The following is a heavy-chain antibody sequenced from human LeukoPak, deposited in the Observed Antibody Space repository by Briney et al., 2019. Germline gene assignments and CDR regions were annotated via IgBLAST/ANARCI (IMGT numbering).Heavy chain of an antibody. V-gene: IGHV3-7*03. Sequence: GESLRLSCAASGFTFRNYWMGWVRQAPGKGLEWVANTKPDGSAEYYADSVRGRFTTSRDNANNLLYLQMNGLRAEDTAVYYCAKDGPYSGSYYFDYWGQGTLVTVSS. CDR3: AKDGPYSGSYYFDY. D-gene: IGHD1-26*01. CDR2: TKPDGSAE. J-gene: IGHJ4*02. CDR1: GFTFRNYW.